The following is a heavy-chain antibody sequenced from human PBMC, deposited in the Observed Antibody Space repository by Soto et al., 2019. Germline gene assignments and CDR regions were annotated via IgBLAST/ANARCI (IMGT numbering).Heavy chain of an antibody. J-gene: IGHJ5*02. CDR1: GYTFTSYY. D-gene: IGHD2-2*01. Sequence: GASVKVSCKASGYTFTSYYMHWVRQAPGQGLEWMGIINPSGGSTSYAQKFQGRVTMTRDTSTSTVYMELSSLRSEDTAVYYCARISQDIVVVPADDITYNWFDPWGQGTLVTVSS. V-gene: IGHV1-46*03. CDR3: ARISQDIVVVPADDITYNWFDP. CDR2: INPSGGST.